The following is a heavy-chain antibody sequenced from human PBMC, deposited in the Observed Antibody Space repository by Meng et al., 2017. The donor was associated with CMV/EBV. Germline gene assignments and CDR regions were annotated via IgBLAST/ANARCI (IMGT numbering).Heavy chain of an antibody. CDR2: IYYSGTT. J-gene: IGHJ4*02. CDR3: ARSSGYKAFLDY. D-gene: IGHD5-12*01. Sequence: GSLRLSCNVSGASISSMIYYWGWIRQSPGKGLEWIGSIYYSGTTYHSPSFKSRVTLSIDTAKNQFSMSLRSVSVADTAVYYCARSSGYKAFLDYWGRGMQVTVSS. V-gene: IGHV4-39*07. CDR1: GASISSMIYY.